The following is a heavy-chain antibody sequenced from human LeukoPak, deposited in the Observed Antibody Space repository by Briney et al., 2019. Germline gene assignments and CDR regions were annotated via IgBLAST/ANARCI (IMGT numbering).Heavy chain of an antibody. D-gene: IGHD3-16*02. J-gene: IGHJ4*02. CDR2: IKSKTDGGTT. CDR1: GFTFSNAW. CDR3: TSGGAHYDYVWGSYRVDY. Sequence: GGSLRLSCAASGFTFSNAWMSWVRQAPGKWLQWVGRIKSKTDGGTTDYAAPVKGRFTISRDDSKNTLYLQMNSLKTEDTAVYYCTSGGAHYDYVWGSYRVDYWGQGTLVTVSS. V-gene: IGHV3-15*01.